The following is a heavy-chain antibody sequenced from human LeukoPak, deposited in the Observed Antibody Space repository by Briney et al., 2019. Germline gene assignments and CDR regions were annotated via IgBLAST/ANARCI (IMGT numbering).Heavy chain of an antibody. D-gene: IGHD1-26*01. Sequence: SETLSLTCTVSGGSVSSGSYSWSWIRQPPGKGLECIGYIYYTGSTNYYPSLESRVTISIDTSKKQFSLKLTSVTAADTAVYYCARVWDREVKYFDYWGQGTLVTVSS. CDR2: IYYTGST. V-gene: IGHV4-61*01. CDR3: ARVWDREVKYFDY. CDR1: GGSVSSGSYS. J-gene: IGHJ4*02.